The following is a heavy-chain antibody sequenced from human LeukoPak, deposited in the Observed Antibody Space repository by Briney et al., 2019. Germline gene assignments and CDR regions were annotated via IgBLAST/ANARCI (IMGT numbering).Heavy chain of an antibody. CDR2: VYHSGST. V-gene: IGHV4-59*01. Sequence: SETLSLTCTVSGGSISTYYWSWIRQPPGKGLEWIGYVYHSGSTSYNPSLKSRVTISVDTSKNQFSLKVSSVTAADTALYYCARGHLVFAYWGQGTLVTVSS. CDR1: GGSISTYY. D-gene: IGHD6-6*01. J-gene: IGHJ4*02. CDR3: ARGHLVFAY.